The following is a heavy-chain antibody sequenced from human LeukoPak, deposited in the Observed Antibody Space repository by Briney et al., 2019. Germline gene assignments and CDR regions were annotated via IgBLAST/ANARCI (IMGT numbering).Heavy chain of an antibody. CDR2: ISGSGGST. V-gene: IGHV3-23*01. Sequence: GGSLRLSCAASGFTFSSYAMSWVRQAPGKGLEWVSAISGSGGSTYYADSVKGRFTISRDNAKNSLYLQMNSLRAEDTAVYYCARLREIPVFGMVTKSTSYFDYWGQGTLVTVSS. CDR3: ARLREIPVFGMVTKSTSYFDY. CDR1: GFTFSSYA. J-gene: IGHJ4*02. D-gene: IGHD3-3*01.